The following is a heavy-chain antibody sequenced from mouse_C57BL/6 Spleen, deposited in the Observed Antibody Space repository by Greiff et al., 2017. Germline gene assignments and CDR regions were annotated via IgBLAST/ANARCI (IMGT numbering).Heavy chain of an antibody. CDR3: ARITTVVDFDV. D-gene: IGHD1-1*01. Sequence: EVKVVESGGDLVKPGGSLKLSCAASGFTFSSYGMSWVRQTPDKRLEWVATISSGGSYTYYPDSVKGRFTISIDNAKNTLYLQMSSLKSEDTAMYYCARITTVVDFDVWGTGTTGTVSS. J-gene: IGHJ1*03. V-gene: IGHV5-6*01. CDR2: ISSGGSYT. CDR1: GFTFSSYG.